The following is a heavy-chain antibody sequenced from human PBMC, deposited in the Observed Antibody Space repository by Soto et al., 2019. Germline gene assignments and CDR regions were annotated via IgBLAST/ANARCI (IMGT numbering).Heavy chain of an antibody. V-gene: IGHV3-53*04. CDR2: IYSGGST. D-gene: IGHD1-1*01. Sequence: GGSLRLSCAASGFTVSSNYMSWVRQAPGKGLEWVSVIYSGGSTYYADSVKGRFTISRHNSKNTLYLQMNSLRAEDTAVYYCARASRTTRYAFDIWGQGTMVTVSS. CDR3: ARASRTTRYAFDI. J-gene: IGHJ3*02. CDR1: GFTVSSNY.